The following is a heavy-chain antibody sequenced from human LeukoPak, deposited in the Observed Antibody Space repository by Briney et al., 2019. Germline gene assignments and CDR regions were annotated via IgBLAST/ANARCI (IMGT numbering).Heavy chain of an antibody. D-gene: IGHD3-10*01. CDR1: GRSIGSYY. Sequence: PSETLSLTCTVSGRSIGSYYWSWIRQPAGKGLEWIGHIYFSGSTTYNPSLKSRVTISVDTSKNQFSLKLSSVTAADTAVYYCARGRGGSRYFDYWGQGTLVTVSS. CDR2: IYFSGST. J-gene: IGHJ4*02. CDR3: ARGRGGSRYFDY. V-gene: IGHV4-59*08.